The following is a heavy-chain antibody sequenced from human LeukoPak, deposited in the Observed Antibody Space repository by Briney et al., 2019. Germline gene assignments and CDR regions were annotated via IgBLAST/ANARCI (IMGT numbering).Heavy chain of an antibody. CDR3: ARGRENYSENWFDP. V-gene: IGHV4-31*03. Sequence: SQTLSLTCTVSGGSISSGGYYWSWIRQHPGKGLEWIGYIYYSGSTYYNPSLKSRVTISVDTSKNQFSLKLSSVTAADTAVYYCARGRENYSENWFDPWGQGTLVTVSS. J-gene: IGHJ5*02. D-gene: IGHD4-4*01. CDR1: GGSISSGGYY. CDR2: IYYSGST.